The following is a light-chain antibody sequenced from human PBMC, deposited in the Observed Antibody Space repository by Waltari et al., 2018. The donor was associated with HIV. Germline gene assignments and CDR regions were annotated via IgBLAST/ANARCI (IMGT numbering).Light chain of an antibody. CDR2: VNS. CDR3: QSYVSNLSGSV. CDR1: SSNIGAYSD. V-gene: IGLV1-40*01. J-gene: IGLJ2*01. Sequence: HSVLTQPPSVSGAPGQKGTISCTGRSSNIGAYSDLHWYQQLPGTAPRLLIPVNSYRPSGVPDRFSGSRSGTSASLAITGLQAEDEADYYCQSYVSNLSGSVFGGGTKLTVL.